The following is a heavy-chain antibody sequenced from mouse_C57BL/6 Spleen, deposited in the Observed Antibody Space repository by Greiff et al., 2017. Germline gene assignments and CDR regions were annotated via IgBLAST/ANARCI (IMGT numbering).Heavy chain of an antibody. D-gene: IGHD2-3*01. CDR3: ARGGWLLWYFDV. CDR2: ISSGSSTI. Sequence: EVKLVESGGGLVKPGGSLKLSCAASGFTFSDYGMHWVRQAPEKGLEWVAYISSGSSTIYYADKVKGRFTISRDNAKNTLFLQMTSLRSDDTAMYYWARGGWLLWYFDVWGTGTTVTVSS. CDR1: GFTFSDYG. J-gene: IGHJ1*03. V-gene: IGHV5-17*01.